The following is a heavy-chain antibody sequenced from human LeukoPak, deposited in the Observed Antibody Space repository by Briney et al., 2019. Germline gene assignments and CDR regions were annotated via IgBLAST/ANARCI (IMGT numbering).Heavy chain of an antibody. Sequence: GGPLRLSCAASGFTFSSYAMHWVRQAPGKGLEWVAVISYDGSNKYYADSVKGRFTISRDNSKNTLYLQMNSLRAEDTAVYYCASDSGSYRDFDYWGQGTLVTVSS. CDR2: ISYDGSNK. D-gene: IGHD1-26*01. CDR1: GFTFSSYA. CDR3: ASDSGSYRDFDY. V-gene: IGHV3-30-3*01. J-gene: IGHJ4*02.